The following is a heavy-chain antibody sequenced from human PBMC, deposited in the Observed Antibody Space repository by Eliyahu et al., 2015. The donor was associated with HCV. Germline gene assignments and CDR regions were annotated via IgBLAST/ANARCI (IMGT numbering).Heavy chain of an antibody. CDR1: GFTFSSYA. J-gene: IGHJ4*01. D-gene: IGHD5/OR15-5a*01. CDR2: MSFDGSKK. V-gene: IGHV3-30*18. Sequence: QVQLVESGGGVVQPGXSLRVSCAAXGFTFSSYAMHWVRQAPGKGLEWVAVMSFDGSKKDYADSVKGRFTISRDNSKNTLYLQMSSLRAADTAVYYCAKGLMSTLPPGVGLDYWGQGTLVTVSS. CDR3: AKGLMSTLPPGVGLDY.